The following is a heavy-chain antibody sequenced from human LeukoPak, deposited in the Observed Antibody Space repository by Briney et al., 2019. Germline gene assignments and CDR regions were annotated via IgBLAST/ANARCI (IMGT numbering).Heavy chain of an antibody. V-gene: IGHV4-34*01. J-gene: IGHJ5*02. CDR1: GGSFSGYY. CDR2: INHSGST. Sequence: SETLSLTCAVYGGSFSGYYWSWIRQPPGKGLEWIGEINHSGSTYYNPSLKSRVTISVDTSKNQFSLKLSSVTAADTAVYYCAREGRLGYCGGDCYKGSWFDPWGQGTLVTVSS. D-gene: IGHD2-21*02. CDR3: AREGRLGYCGGDCYKGSWFDP.